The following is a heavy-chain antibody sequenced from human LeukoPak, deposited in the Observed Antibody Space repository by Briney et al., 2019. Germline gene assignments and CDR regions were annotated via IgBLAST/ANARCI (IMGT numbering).Heavy chain of an antibody. J-gene: IGHJ4*02. V-gene: IGHV3-66*01. CDR2: IYSGGST. CDR3: AREWFGEFTFDY. D-gene: IGHD3-10*01. Sequence: PGGSLRLSCAASGFTVSSNYMSWVRQAPGKGLEWVSVIYSGGSTYYADSVKGRFTISRDNSKNTLYLQMNSLRAEDTAVYYCAREWFGEFTFDYWGQGTLVTVSS. CDR1: GFTVSSNY.